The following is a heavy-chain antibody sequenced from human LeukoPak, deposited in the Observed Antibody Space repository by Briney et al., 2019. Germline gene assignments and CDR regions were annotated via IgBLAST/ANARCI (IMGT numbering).Heavy chain of an antibody. CDR2: IYYSGST. CDR1: GGSISSYY. Sequence: SETLPLTCTVSGGSISSYYWSWIRQPPGKGLEWIGYIYYSGSTNYNPSLKSRGTISVDTSKNQFSLKLSSVTAADTAVYYCARVRRYGSGTYGVYYYGMDVWGQGTTVTVSS. CDR3: ARVRRYGSGTYGVYYYGMDV. J-gene: IGHJ6*02. V-gene: IGHV4-59*01. D-gene: IGHD3-10*01.